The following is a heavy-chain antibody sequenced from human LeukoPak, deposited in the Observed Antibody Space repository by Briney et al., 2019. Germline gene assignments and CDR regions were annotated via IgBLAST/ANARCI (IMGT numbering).Heavy chain of an antibody. CDR3: ARACGGDCYFFQH. V-gene: IGHV3-11*06. CDR1: GFTFSDYY. CDR2: ISSSSSYI. Sequence: GGSLRLSCVASGFTFSDYYMRWIRQAPGKGLEWVSSISSSSSYIYYADSVKGRFTISRDNAKNSLYLQMNSLRAEDTAVYYCARACGGDCYFFQHWGQGTLVTVSS. J-gene: IGHJ1*01. D-gene: IGHD2-21*02.